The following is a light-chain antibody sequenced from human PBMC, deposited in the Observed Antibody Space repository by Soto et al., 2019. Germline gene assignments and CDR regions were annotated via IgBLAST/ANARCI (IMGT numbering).Light chain of an antibody. Sequence: DIQMTQSPSTLSASVGDRVTFTCRASQTISDWLAWYQHKPGQAPKVLIDRASTLQSGVPSRFRGSGSGTEFTLTISSLQPDDFATYYCQLYNTYIPALGQGTKVDIK. J-gene: IGKJ1*01. V-gene: IGKV1-5*03. CDR3: QLYNTYIPA. CDR1: QTISDW. CDR2: RAS.